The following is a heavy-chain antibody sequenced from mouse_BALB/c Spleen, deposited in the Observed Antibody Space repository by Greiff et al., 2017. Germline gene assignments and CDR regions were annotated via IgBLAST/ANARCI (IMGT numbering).Heavy chain of an antibody. J-gene: IGHJ4*01. CDR3: ASYYRYDEGGMDY. CDR2: ISYSGST. D-gene: IGHD2-14*01. Sequence: EVKLMESGPGLVKPSQSLSLTCTVTGYSITSDYAWNWIRQFPGNKLEWMGYISYSGSTSYNPSLKSRISITRDTSKNQFFLQLNSVTTEDTATYYCASYYRYDEGGMDYWGQGTSVTVSS. V-gene: IGHV3-2*02. CDR1: GYSITSDYA.